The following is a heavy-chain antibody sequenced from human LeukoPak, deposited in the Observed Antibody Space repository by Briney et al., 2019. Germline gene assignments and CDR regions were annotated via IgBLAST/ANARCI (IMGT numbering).Heavy chain of an antibody. CDR1: GFTFSSVW. CDR3: ARDVSYGDFDY. D-gene: IGHD4-17*01. Sequence: GGSLRLSCAASGFTFSSVWMSWVRQAPGKGLEWVSVIYSGGSTYYADSVKGRFTISRDNSKNTLYLQMNSLRAEDTAVYYCARDVSYGDFDYWGQGTLVTVSS. J-gene: IGHJ4*02. CDR2: IYSGGST. V-gene: IGHV3-66*02.